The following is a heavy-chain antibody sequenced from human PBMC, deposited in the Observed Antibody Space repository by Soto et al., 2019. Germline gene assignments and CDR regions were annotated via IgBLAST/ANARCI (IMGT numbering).Heavy chain of an antibody. D-gene: IGHD4-4*01. V-gene: IGHV3-53*01. CDR3: ARSGWGMATVGM. Sequence: EVQLVESGGGLVQPGGSLRLSCAASGFTVSNNYMIWFRLPPGKGLEWVSLIYSGGTTYYADSVKGRFTISRDNSKNTLYIQMNSLRVEDTSVYYCARSGWGMATVGMWGPGTLVTVSS. CDR1: GFTVSNNY. J-gene: IGHJ4*02. CDR2: IYSGGTT.